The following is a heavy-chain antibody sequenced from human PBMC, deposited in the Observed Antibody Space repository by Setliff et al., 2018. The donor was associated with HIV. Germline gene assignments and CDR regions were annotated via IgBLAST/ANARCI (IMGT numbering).Heavy chain of an antibody. Sequence: SVKVSCKASGYSFTVYYGISWVRQAPGQGLEWMGGIIPIFGTANYAQKFQGRVTMTRDTSTSTLYMELSSLRSEDTAVYYCARDATYDYVWGTSSLVLDYWGQGTLVTVSS. D-gene: IGHD3-16*01. J-gene: IGHJ4*02. V-gene: IGHV1-69*05. CDR3: ARDATYDYVWGTSSLVLDY. CDR1: GYSFTVYYG. CDR2: IIPIFGTA.